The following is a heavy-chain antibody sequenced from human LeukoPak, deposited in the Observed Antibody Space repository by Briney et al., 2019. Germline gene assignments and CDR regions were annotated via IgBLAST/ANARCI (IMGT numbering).Heavy chain of an antibody. CDR1: VHTFTSYG. V-gene: IGHV1-18*01. CDR2: ISAYNGNT. J-gene: IGHJ5*02. CDR3: ARAAGNTWFDP. Sequence: ASVKVSCKASVHTFTSYGISWVRQAPGQGLEWMGWISAYNGNTNYAQKLQGRVTMTTDTSTSTAYMELRSLRSDDTAFYYCARAAGNTWFDPWGQGTLVTVSS.